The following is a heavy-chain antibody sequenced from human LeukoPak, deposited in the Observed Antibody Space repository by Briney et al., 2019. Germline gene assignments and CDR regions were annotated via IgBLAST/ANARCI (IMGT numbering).Heavy chain of an antibody. V-gene: IGHV1-2*02. Sequence: ASVRVSCKASGYTFTDFGVSWVRQAPGQGLEWMGWINPNSGGTNYAQKFQGRVTMTRDTSISTAYMELSRLRSDDTAVYYCARVSGWRTYEDYWGQGTLVTVSS. D-gene: IGHD6-19*01. CDR3: ARVSGWRTYEDY. CDR1: GYTFTDFG. CDR2: INPNSGGT. J-gene: IGHJ4*02.